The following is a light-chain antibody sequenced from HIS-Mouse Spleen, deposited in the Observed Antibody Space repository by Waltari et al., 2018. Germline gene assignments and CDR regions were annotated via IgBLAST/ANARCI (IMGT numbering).Light chain of an antibody. J-gene: IGLJ2*01. CDR2: DVS. CDR1: SSDVGGYNY. V-gene: IGLV2-14*03. CDR3: SSYTSSSTEV. Sequence: QSALTQPASVSGSPGQSITISCTGTSSDVGGYNYVSWYHQHPGKAPTLMIYDVSNRPSGVPNRFPGSKSGNTASLTISGLQAEDEADYYCSSYTSSSTEVFGGGTKLTVL.